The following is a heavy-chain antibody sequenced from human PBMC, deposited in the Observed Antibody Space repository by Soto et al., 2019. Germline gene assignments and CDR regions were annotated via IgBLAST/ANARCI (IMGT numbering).Heavy chain of an antibody. Sequence: QVQLVESGGGVVQPGRSLRLSCAASGFTFSSYAMHWVRQAPGKGLEWVALISHDGSTKYSADSVKGRFTISRDNSKNTLYLQMNSLRAEDTAVYYCAKDYSSGWYDYFDYWGQGTLVTVSS. D-gene: IGHD6-19*01. CDR3: AKDYSSGWYDYFDY. J-gene: IGHJ4*02. CDR1: GFTFSSYA. CDR2: ISHDGSTK. V-gene: IGHV3-30*18.